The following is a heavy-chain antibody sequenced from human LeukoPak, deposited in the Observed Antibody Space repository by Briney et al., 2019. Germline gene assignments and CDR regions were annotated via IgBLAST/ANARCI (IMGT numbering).Heavy chain of an antibody. J-gene: IGHJ4*02. Sequence: GRSLRLSCAASGFTFSSYGMHWVRQAPGKGLEWVSIITASGSSTFYADSVKGRFAISRDSPKSTLFLQMNSLRAEDTAVYYCARDSDFWGQGTLVTVSS. V-gene: IGHV3-23*01. CDR1: GFTFSSYG. CDR2: ITASGSST. CDR3: ARDSDF.